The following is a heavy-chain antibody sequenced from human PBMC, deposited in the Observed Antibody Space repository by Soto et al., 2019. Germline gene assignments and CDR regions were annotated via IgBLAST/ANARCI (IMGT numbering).Heavy chain of an antibody. CDR2: VNHRGSS. Sequence: QVQLQQWGAGLLKPSETLSLTCAVYGGSLSDYYWNWLRQPPGKGLEWIGEVNHRGSSSYNPSLQSGVDISVDTAMTQFSLKLRSVTAADTAVYYCARYQWNPGAFDPWGPGTQVIVSS. CDR1: GGSLSDYY. D-gene: IGHD1-20*01. J-gene: IGHJ5*02. CDR3: ARYQWNPGAFDP. V-gene: IGHV4-34*01.